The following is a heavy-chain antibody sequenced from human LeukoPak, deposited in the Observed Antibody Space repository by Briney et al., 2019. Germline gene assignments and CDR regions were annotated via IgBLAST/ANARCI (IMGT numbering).Heavy chain of an antibody. Sequence: SETLSLTCTVSGGSISSSSYFWGWIRQPPGKGLEWIGSIYYSGSTNYNPSLKSRVTISVDTSKNQFSLKLSSVTAADTAVYYCARGRLDYGGKGDIDYWGQGTLVTVSS. J-gene: IGHJ4*02. V-gene: IGHV4-39*07. CDR1: GGSISSSSYF. CDR2: IYYSGST. D-gene: IGHD4-23*01. CDR3: ARGRLDYGGKGDIDY.